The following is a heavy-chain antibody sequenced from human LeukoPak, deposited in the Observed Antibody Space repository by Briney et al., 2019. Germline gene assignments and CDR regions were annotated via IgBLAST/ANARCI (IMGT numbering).Heavy chain of an antibody. CDR1: GFTFSSYA. CDR2: ISGSGGST. D-gene: IGHD1-1*01. V-gene: IGHV3-23*01. Sequence: GGALRLSCAASGFTFSSYAMSWVRQAPGKGLEWVSAISGSGGSTYYADSVKGRFTISRDNSKNTLYLQMNSLRAEDTAVYYCAKQTRPQLERRLGFDYWGQGTLVTVSS. CDR3: AKQTRPQLERRLGFDY. J-gene: IGHJ4*02.